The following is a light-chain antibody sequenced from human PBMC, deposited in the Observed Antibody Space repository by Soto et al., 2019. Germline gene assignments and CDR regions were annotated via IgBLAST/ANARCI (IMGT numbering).Light chain of an antibody. V-gene: IGKV1-5*03. CDR3: QQYNDSFPYT. CDR1: QSISSW. J-gene: IGKJ5*01. CDR2: ESS. Sequence: DIQMTQSPSTLSASVGDRVTITCRASQSISSWLAWYQQKPGTAPKLLIYESSTLESGVPSRFSGSRSGTEFTLTVSSLQPYDFATYYCQQYNDSFPYTFGQGTRLEIK.